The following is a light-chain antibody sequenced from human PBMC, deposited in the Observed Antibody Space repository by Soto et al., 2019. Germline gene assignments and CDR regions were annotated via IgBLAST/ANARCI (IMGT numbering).Light chain of an antibody. Sequence: LTQSPRTLSLSPGEKATLSCRASQSVSNNLAWYQQKPGQAPRLLIYGASTRATGIPARFSGSGSGTEFTLTISSLQPDDFATYYCQQYNSYSWTFGQGAKV. V-gene: IGKV3-15*01. CDR1: QSVSNN. CDR2: GAS. J-gene: IGKJ1*01. CDR3: QQYNSYSWT.